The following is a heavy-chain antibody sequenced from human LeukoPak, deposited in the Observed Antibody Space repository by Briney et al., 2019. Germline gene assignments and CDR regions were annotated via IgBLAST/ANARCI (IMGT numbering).Heavy chain of an antibody. CDR3: AREVGYYYDSSGYDVGSIRTKNDAFDI. Sequence: PGGSLRLSCAASGFTFSSYEMNWVRQAPGKGLERVSYISSSGSTIYYADSVKGRFTISRDNAKNSLYLQMNSLRAEDTAVYYCAREVGYYYDSSGYDVGSIRTKNDAFDIWGQGTMVTASS. CDR2: ISSSGSTI. J-gene: IGHJ3*02. CDR1: GFTFSSYE. V-gene: IGHV3-48*03. D-gene: IGHD3-22*01.